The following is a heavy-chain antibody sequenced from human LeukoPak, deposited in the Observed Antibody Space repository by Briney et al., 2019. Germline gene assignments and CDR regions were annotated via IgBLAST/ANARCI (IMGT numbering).Heavy chain of an antibody. V-gene: IGHV4-59*01. CDR3: ARSGPAVQLERLRSLAYYYYGMDV. CDR2: LSKSGNT. CDR1: GGSISSYY. J-gene: IGHJ6*02. D-gene: IGHD1-1*01. Sequence: SETLSLTCTVSGGSISSYYWSWLRLPPGKGLEWIGYLSKSGNTNYSPSLKSRVTIFGDTSKNQFFLKLSSVTAADTAVYYCARSGPAVQLERLRSLAYYYYGMDVWGQGTTVTVSS.